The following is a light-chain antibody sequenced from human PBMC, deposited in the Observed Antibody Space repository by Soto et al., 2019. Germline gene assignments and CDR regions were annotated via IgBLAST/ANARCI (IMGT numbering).Light chain of an antibody. J-gene: IGKJ5*01. CDR1: QSVSSY. CDR2: DAS. Sequence: EIVLTQSPATLSLSPGERATPSCRASQSVSSYLAWYQQKPGQAPRLLIYDASNRATDIPARFSGSGSGTDFTLTISSLEPEDFAVYYCQQRSNWPITFGQGTRLEIK. CDR3: QQRSNWPIT. V-gene: IGKV3-11*01.